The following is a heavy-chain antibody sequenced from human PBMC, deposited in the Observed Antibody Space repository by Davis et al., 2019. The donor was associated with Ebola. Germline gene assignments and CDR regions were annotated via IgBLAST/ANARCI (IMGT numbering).Heavy chain of an antibody. CDR3: ARVPRFLENPATYYYYGMDV. CDR2: IKEDGSDK. CDR1: GFSFSTYW. Sequence: GESLKISCAASGFSFSTYWMSWVRQAPGKGPEWVANIKEDGSDKYYADSVKGRFTISRDNAKNSLYLQMNSLRDEDTAVYYCARVPRFLENPATYYYYGMDVWGQGTTVTVSS. D-gene: IGHD3-3*01. V-gene: IGHV3-7*01. J-gene: IGHJ6*02.